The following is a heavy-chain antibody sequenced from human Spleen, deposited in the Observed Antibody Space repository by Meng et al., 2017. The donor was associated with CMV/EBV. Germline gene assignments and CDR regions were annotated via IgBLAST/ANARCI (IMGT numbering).Heavy chain of an antibody. CDR3: ARDALGAEYPYFDY. D-gene: IGHD2-2*01. CDR2: ISSSSSYI. Sequence: EVQLVESGGGLVKPGVSRRLSCASSGFNFSSYSMNWVRQAPGKGLEWVSSISSSSSYIYYADSVKGRFTISRDNAKNSLYLQMNSLRAEDTAVYYCARDALGAEYPYFDYWVPGTLVTVSA. V-gene: IGHV3-21*01. J-gene: IGHJ4*02. CDR1: GFNFSSYS.